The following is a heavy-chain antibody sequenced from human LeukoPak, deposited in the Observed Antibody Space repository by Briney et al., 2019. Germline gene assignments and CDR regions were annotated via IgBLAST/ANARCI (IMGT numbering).Heavy chain of an antibody. CDR1: GYSFTNYD. CDR3: ARMLGPKGGDNSAFDI. V-gene: IGHV1-8*01. Sequence: GASVKVSCKASGYSFTNYDINWVRQATGQGLEWMGWMNPNSGNTGNAEKFQGRVIMTTNTSILTAYMELRRLTSEDTAVYYCARMLGPKGGDNSAFDIWGQGTMVTVSS. J-gene: IGHJ3*02. CDR2: MNPNSGNT. D-gene: IGHD2-21*02.